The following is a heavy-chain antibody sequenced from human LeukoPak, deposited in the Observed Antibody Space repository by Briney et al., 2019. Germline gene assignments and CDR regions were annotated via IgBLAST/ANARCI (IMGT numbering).Heavy chain of an antibody. J-gene: IGHJ4*02. CDR2: IKPTKTDGGAP. D-gene: IGHD5-18*01. CDR3: AREGSLYGYHSFDS. CDR1: GGSISSYY. Sequence: ETLSLTCTVSGGSISSYYWSWIRQPAGKGLEWVGRIKPTKTDGGAPYYATAVEGRITISRDDSTDMMYLQMNSLKTDDTAVYYCAREGSLYGYHSFDSWGQGTLVTVSS. V-gene: IGHV3-15*01.